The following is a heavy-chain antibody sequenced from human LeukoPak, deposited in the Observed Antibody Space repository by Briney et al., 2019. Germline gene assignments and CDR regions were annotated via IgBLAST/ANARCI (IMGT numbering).Heavy chain of an antibody. D-gene: IGHD2-15*01. V-gene: IGHV3-7*05. CDR2: IKQDGSEK. Sequence: GGSLRLSCAASGFTFSSYAMSWVRQAPGKGLEWVANIKQDGSEKYYVDSVKGRFTISRDNAKNSLYLQMNSLRAEDTAVYYCAREFCSGGLCYSGSFDCWGQGTLVTVSS. CDR1: GFTFSSYA. J-gene: IGHJ4*02. CDR3: AREFCSGGLCYSGSFDC.